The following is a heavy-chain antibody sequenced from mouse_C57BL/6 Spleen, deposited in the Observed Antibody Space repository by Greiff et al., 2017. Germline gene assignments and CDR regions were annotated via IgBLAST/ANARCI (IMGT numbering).Heavy chain of an antibody. CDR1: GFNIKDYH. J-gene: IGHJ4*01. CDR3: ARSYSNHYAMDY. Sequence: VQLQQPGAELVKPGASVKLSCTASGFNIKDYHMHWVKQRTEQGLEWIGRIDPEDGETNYAPKFQGKATITADTSSNTAYLQLSSLTSEDTAVYYCARSYSNHYAMDYWGQGTSVTVSS. CDR2: IDPEDGET. D-gene: IGHD2-5*01. V-gene: IGHV14-2*01.